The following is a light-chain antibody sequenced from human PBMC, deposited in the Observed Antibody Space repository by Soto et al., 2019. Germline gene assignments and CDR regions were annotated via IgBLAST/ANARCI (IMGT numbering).Light chain of an antibody. Sequence: DVVMTQSPLSLPVTLGPPASISCRSSQSFVYSDGNTYLNWFLQRPGQSPRRLIYKVSKRDSGVPDRFSGSGSGTHSTLKITRVEAEDVGVEYCMHGTHLPAFTFVPGTKVEIK. CDR1: QSFVYSDGNTY. V-gene: IGKV2-30*01. CDR3: MHGTHLPAFT. J-gene: IGKJ3*01. CDR2: KVS.